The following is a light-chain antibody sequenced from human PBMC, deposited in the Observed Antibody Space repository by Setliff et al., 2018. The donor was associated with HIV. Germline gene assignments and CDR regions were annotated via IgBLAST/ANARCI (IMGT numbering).Light chain of an antibody. V-gene: IGLV2-11*01. Sequence: QSALGQPRSVSGSFGHSVNISCTGTSSDVGGYDYVSWYQQHPGKAPKLMICDVTTRPSGVPDRFSGSKSGNTATLTISGLQTDDEADYYCCSYAGSPYVFGTGTKVTVL. CDR1: SSDVGGYDY. CDR2: DVT. CDR3: CSYAGSPYV. J-gene: IGLJ1*01.